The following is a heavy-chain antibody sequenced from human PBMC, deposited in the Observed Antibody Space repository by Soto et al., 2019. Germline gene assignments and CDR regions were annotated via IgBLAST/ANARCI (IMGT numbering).Heavy chain of an antibody. Sequence: WGWLRLSCAPSAISLSPYEMNWVRPPPGKGLERVSYISSSGSAVYYADSVKGRFTISSDNAKNSLYLQMNSLRADDTAVYYFVRRYKVSSRYWCCESWGRGT. CDR3: VRRYKVSSRYWCCES. D-gene: IGHD2-2*02. CDR1: AISLSPYE. CDR2: ISSSGSAV. J-gene: IGHJ2*01. V-gene: IGHV3-48*03.